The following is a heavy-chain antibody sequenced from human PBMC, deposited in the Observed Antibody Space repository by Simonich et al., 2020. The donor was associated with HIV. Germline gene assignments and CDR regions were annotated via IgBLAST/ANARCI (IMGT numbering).Heavy chain of an antibody. J-gene: IGHJ4*02. CDR3: ARDQVASIAVAFDY. D-gene: IGHD6-19*01. CDR1: GFTFSSYS. Sequence: EVQLVESGGGLVKPGGSLRLSCAASGFTFSSYSMNWVRQAPGKGLEWFSSISSSSSYIYYADSVKGRFTISRDNAKNSLYLQMNSLRAEDTAVYYCARDQVASIAVAFDYWGQGTLVTVSS. V-gene: IGHV3-21*01. CDR2: ISSSSSYI.